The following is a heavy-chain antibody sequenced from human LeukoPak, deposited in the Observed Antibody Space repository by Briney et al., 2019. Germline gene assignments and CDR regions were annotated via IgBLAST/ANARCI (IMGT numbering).Heavy chain of an antibody. Sequence: GGSLRLSCAASGFTFSSYAMSWVRQAPGKGLEWVSAISGSGGSTYYADSVKGRFTISRDNSKNTLYLQMNSLRAEDTAVYYCARASPMVRGVIYFDYWGQGTLVTDSS. CDR3: ARASPMVRGVIYFDY. J-gene: IGHJ4*02. D-gene: IGHD3-10*01. V-gene: IGHV3-23*01. CDR2: ISGSGGST. CDR1: GFTFSSYA.